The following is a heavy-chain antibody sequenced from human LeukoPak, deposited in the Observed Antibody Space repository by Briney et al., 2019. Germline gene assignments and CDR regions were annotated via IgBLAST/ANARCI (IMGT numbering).Heavy chain of an antibody. D-gene: IGHD5-12*01. CDR3: ARGPSGYHNT. CDR2: ISYDGSSK. CDR1: GFTFSRYG. V-gene: IGHV3-30*03. Sequence: PGGSLRLSCAASGFTFSRYGMHWVRQAPGKGLEWVAVISYDGSSKYYADSVKGRFTISRDNSKNTLYLQMNSLRAEDTAVYYCARGPSGYHNTGGQGTLVTVSS. J-gene: IGHJ4*02.